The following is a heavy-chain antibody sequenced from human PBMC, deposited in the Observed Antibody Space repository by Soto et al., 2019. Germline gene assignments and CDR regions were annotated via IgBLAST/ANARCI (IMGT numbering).Heavy chain of an antibody. CDR3: ARGTITTYFDY. Sequence: QVQLQESGPGLVKPSQTLSLTCPVSGGSISSGCYYWSWIRQHPGKGLEWSGYIYYSGSTYYNPSLSGRVTISVDTSKNQFSLKLSSVTAADTAVYYCARGTITTYFDYWGQGTLVTVSS. V-gene: IGHV4-31*03. CDR2: IYYSGST. J-gene: IGHJ4*02. CDR1: GGSISSGCYY. D-gene: IGHD1-1*01.